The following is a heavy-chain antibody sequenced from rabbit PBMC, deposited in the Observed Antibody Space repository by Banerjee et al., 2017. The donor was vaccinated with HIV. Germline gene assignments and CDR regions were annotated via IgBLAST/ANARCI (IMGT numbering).Heavy chain of an antibody. D-gene: IGHD6-1*01. CDR1: GFDFSSTYY. V-gene: IGHV1S40*01. CDR2: ISAGSSGTT. CDR3: ARSYAGYGYASL. J-gene: IGHJ4*01. Sequence: QSLEESGGGLVQPEGSLTLTCKASGFDFSSTYYMCWVRQAPGKGLEWIGCISAGSSGTTYYASWAKGRFTISKTSSTTVTLQMTSLTAADTATYFCARSYAGYGYASLWGQGTLVTVS.